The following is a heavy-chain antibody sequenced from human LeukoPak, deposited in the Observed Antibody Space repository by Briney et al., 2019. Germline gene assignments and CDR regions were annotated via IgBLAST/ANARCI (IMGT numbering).Heavy chain of an antibody. Sequence: PGGSLRLSCAASGFTFSSYWMHWVRQAPGKGLVWVSRINSDGSSTSYADSVKGRFTISRDNAKSSLYLQMSSLRAEDTAFYYCARVGYSSRWYPGYYYYYMDVWGKGTTVTISS. D-gene: IGHD6-13*01. CDR1: GFTFSSYW. CDR3: ARVGYSSRWYPGYYYYYMDV. V-gene: IGHV3-74*01. CDR2: INSDGSST. J-gene: IGHJ6*03.